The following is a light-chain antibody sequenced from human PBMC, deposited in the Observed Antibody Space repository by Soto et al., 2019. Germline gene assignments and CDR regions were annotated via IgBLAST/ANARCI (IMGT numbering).Light chain of an antibody. J-gene: IGKJ4*01. V-gene: IGKV3-15*01. CDR3: QQYSNWPSLT. CDR2: GAS. CDR1: QSVSTN. Sequence: EIVMTQSPATLSVSPGERATLSCRASQSVSTNLAWYQQKPGQAPKVLIYGASTRATGIPARFSGSGSGTEFTLTISSLQSKDFAAYYCQQYSNWPSLTFGGGTKVEIK.